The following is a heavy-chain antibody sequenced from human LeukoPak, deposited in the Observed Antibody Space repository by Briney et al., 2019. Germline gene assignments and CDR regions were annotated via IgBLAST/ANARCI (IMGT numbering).Heavy chain of an antibody. CDR2: ISGSGGST. CDR1: GFTVSSNY. Sequence: PRGSLRLSCAASGFTVSSNYMSWVRQAPGKGLEWVSAISGSGGSTYCADSVKGRFTISRDNSKNTLYLQMNSLRAEDTAVYYFAKDDQRWFWTGSFDYWGQGTLVTVSS. CDR3: AKDDQRWFWTGSFDY. D-gene: IGHD3/OR15-3a*01. V-gene: IGHV3-23*01. J-gene: IGHJ4*02.